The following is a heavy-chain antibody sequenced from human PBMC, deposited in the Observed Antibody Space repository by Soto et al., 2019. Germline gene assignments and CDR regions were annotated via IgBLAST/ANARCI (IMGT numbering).Heavy chain of an antibody. Sequence: QVQLVQSGAEVKKPGSSVKVSCKASGGTFSSYAISWVRQAPGQGLEWMGGIIPIFGTANYAQKFQGRVTITWDESTSTGYMELSSLISEDTAVYYCARGIVVVVAATAYYYDSSGYRYYGMDVWGQGTTVTVSS. J-gene: IGHJ6*02. D-gene: IGHD3-22*01. CDR1: GGTFSSYA. CDR3: ARGIVVVVAATAYYYDSSGYRYYGMDV. CDR2: IIPIFGTA. V-gene: IGHV1-69*01.